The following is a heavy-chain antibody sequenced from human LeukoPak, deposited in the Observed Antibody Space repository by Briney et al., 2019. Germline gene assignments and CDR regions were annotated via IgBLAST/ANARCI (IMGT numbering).Heavy chain of an antibody. CDR1: GFTFGDYA. V-gene: IGHV3-49*04. J-gene: IGHJ4*02. Sequence: GGSLRLSCTASGFTFGDYAMSWVRQAPGKGLEWVGFIRSKAYGGTTEYAASVKGRFTISRDDSKSIAYLQMNSLKTEDTAVYYCTTVLLPPYDSSGYSPYWGQGALVTVSS. D-gene: IGHD3-22*01. CDR3: TTVLLPPYDSSGYSPY. CDR2: IRSKAYGGTT.